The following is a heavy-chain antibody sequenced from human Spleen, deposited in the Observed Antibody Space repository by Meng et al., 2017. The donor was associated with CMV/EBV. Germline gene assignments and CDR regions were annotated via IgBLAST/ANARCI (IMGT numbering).Heavy chain of an antibody. V-gene: IGHV3-48*04. CDR1: GFSFRDYG. Sequence: LSLTCAASGFSFRDYGMHWVRQAPGKGLEWVSYISSSSSTIYYADSVKGRFTISRDNAKNSLYLQLNSLRGEDTAVYYCARLTGHCSSTSCYYWLDPWGQGTLVTVSS. D-gene: IGHD2-2*01. CDR2: ISSSSSTI. J-gene: IGHJ5*02. CDR3: ARLTGHCSSTSCYYWLDP.